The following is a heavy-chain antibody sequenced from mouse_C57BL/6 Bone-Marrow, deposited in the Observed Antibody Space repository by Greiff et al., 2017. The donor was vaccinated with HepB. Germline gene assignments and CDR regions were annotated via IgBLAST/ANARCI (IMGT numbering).Heavy chain of an antibody. CDR3: AKNGYYYYFDY. Sequence: VQLKESGPGLVKPSQSLSLTCSVTGYSITSGYYWNWIRQFPGNKLEWMGYISYDGSNNYNPSLKNRISITRDTSKNQFFLKLNSVTTEDTATYYCAKNGYYYYFDYWGQGTTLTVSS. V-gene: IGHV3-6*01. CDR2: ISYDGSN. D-gene: IGHD2-3*01. CDR1: GYSITSGYY. J-gene: IGHJ2*01.